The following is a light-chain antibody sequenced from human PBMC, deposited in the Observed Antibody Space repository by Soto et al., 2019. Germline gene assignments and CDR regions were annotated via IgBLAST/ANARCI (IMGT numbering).Light chain of an antibody. CDR2: DVS. J-gene: IGLJ1*01. V-gene: IGLV2-11*01. CDR1: SSDVGGYNY. CDR3: CSYAGSYTFPYV. Sequence: QSVLTQPRSVSGSPGQSVTISCTGTSSDVGGYNYVSWYQQHPGKAPKLMIYDVSKRPSGVPDRFSGSKSGNTASLTISGLQAEDEADYYCCSYAGSYTFPYVFGTVTKLNDL.